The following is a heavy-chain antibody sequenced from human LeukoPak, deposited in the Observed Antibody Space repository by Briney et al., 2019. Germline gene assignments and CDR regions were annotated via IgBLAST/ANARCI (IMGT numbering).Heavy chain of an antibody. V-gene: IGHV1-2*06. CDR1: GYSFTVYY. J-gene: IGHJ3*02. D-gene: IGHD3-22*01. CDR2: INPNTGVT. Sequence: ASVKVSCKASGYSFTVYYIHWVRQAPGQGLEWMGRINPNTGVTNYAQKFQGRVTMTRDTSISTAYMELSRLRSDDTAVYYCATSYYYDSSGYAFDIWGQGTMVTVSS. CDR3: ATSYYYDSSGYAFDI.